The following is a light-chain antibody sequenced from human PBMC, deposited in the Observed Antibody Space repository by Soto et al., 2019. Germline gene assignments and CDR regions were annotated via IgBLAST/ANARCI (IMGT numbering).Light chain of an antibody. Sequence: EIVMTQSPATLSVSPGERATLSCRARQSVSSNFAWYQQKPGQAPRLLIYGASTRATGIPARFSGSGSGTEFTLTISSLQSEDFAVYYGQQYNNWPPYTFGQGTKLDIK. CDR3: QQYNNWPPYT. J-gene: IGKJ2*01. CDR2: GAS. CDR1: QSVSSN. V-gene: IGKV3-15*01.